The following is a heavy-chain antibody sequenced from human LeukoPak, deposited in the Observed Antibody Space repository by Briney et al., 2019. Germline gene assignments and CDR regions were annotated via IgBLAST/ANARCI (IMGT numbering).Heavy chain of an antibody. CDR2: IIPLFGTT. Sequence: VASVKVSCQASDNTFNSYTVSWVRQAPGQGLEWMGRIIPLFGTTTYAQKFQGRVTITADKSTSTAYMELNSLTSEDTAVYYCARVVGYYDILTGYHINYMDVWGKGTTVTVSS. CDR3: ARVVGYYDILTGYHINYMDV. V-gene: IGHV1-69*08. J-gene: IGHJ6*03. CDR1: DNTFNSYT. D-gene: IGHD3-9*01.